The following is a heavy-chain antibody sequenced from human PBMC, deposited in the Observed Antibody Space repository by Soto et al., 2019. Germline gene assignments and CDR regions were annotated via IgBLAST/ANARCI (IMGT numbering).Heavy chain of an antibody. CDR2: TYTGGYT. D-gene: IGHD1-7*01. CDR3: AREVSGTSFDY. V-gene: IGHV3-53*01. J-gene: IGHJ4*02. CDR1: GFTFSSYA. Sequence: GGSLRLSCVASGFTFSSYAVSWVRQAPGKGLEWVSVTYTGGYTYYADSVKGRFTISRDNSKNTLYLQMNSLRAEDTAVYYCAREVSGTSFDYWGQGTLVTVSS.